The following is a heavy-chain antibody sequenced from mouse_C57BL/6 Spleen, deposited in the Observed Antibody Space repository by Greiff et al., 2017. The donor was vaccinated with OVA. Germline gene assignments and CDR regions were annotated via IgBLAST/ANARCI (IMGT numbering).Heavy chain of an antibody. CDR2: IWSGGST. Sequence: QVQLQESGPGLVQPSQSLSLTCTVSGFSLTSYGVHWVRQSPGKGLEWLGVIWSGGSTAYNAAFISRLSISKDNSKSQVFFKMNSLQADDTAIYYCASSPWLLPTYYAMDYWGQGTSVTVSS. V-gene: IGHV2-2*01. D-gene: IGHD2-3*01. CDR1: GFSLTSYG. CDR3: ASSPWLLPTYYAMDY. J-gene: IGHJ4*01.